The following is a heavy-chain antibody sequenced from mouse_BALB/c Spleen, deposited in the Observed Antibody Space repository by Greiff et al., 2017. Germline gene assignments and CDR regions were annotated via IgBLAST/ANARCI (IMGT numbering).Heavy chain of an antibody. D-gene: IGHD1-1*02. CDR3: ARKGGKAMDD. Sequence: VQLQQSGAELVRPGTSVKVSCKASGYAFTNYLIEWVKQRPGQGLEWIGVINPGSGGTNYNEKFKGKATLTADKSSSTAYMQLSSLTSDDSAVYFCARKGGKAMDDWGQGTSVTVSS. CDR2: INPGSGGT. V-gene: IGHV1-54*01. CDR1: GYAFTNYL. J-gene: IGHJ4*01.